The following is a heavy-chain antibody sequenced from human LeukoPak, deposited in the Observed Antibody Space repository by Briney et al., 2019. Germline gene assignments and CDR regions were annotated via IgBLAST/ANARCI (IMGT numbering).Heavy chain of an antibody. CDR2: IHTSGST. V-gene: IGHV4-4*07. D-gene: IGHD1-14*01. J-gene: IGHJ4*02. CDR1: GGSTSSYF. Sequence: SETLSLTCTVSGGSTSSYFCTWIRQPAGKGLEWIGRIHTSGSTNYNPSLKSWVTMSVDTSKNQFSLKLSSVTAADTAVYYCARDPEGHGNYFDYWGQGALVTVSS. CDR3: ARDPEGHGNYFDY.